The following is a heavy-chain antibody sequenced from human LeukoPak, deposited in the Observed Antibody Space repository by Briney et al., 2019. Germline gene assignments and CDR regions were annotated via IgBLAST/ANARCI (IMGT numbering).Heavy chain of an antibody. Sequence: QPGGSLRLSCAASGFTFSSYAMSWVRQAPGKGLEWVSAISGSGGSTYYADSVKGRFTISRDNAKNSLYLQMNSLRAEDTALYYCAKTRGSPLLTGYEEVYFDYWGQGTLVTVSS. V-gene: IGHV3-23*01. CDR3: AKTRGSPLLTGYEEVYFDY. D-gene: IGHD3-9*01. CDR1: GFTFSSYA. J-gene: IGHJ4*02. CDR2: ISGSGGST.